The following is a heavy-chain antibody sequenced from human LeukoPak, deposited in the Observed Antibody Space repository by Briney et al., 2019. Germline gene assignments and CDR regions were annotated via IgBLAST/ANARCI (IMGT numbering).Heavy chain of an antibody. CDR1: GGSISSYY. CDR3: ARGYYDFWSGAYYFDY. V-gene: IGHV4-59*01. J-gene: IGHJ4*02. CDR2: IYYSGST. D-gene: IGHD3-3*01. Sequence: SETLSLTCTVSGGSISSYYWSWIRQPPGKGLEWIGYIYYSGSTNYNRSLKSRVTISVDTSKNQFSLKLSSVTAADTAVYYCARGYYDFWSGAYYFDYWGQGTLVTVSS.